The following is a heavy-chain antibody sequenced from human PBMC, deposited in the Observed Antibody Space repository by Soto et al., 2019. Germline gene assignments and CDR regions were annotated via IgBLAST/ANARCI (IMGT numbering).Heavy chain of an antibody. CDR2: IWYVGSNK. CDR3: ARDGYCSGGSCYSVPVFDY. J-gene: IGHJ4*02. V-gene: IGHV3-33*01. Sequence: GGALRLSCAASGVTFSSYGMHWVRQAPGKGVEWVAVIWYVGSNKYYADSVKGRFTISRDNSKNTLYLQMNSLRAEDTAVYYCARDGYCSGGSCYSVPVFDYWGQGTLVTVSS. CDR1: GVTFSSYG. D-gene: IGHD2-15*01.